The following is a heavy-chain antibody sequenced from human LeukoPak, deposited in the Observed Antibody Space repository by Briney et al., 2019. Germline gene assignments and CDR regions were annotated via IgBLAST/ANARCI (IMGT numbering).Heavy chain of an antibody. CDR3: AREGGAVAGYDAFDI. D-gene: IGHD6-19*01. J-gene: IGHJ3*02. Sequence: AASVKVSCKAPGYTFTGYYMHWVRQAPGQGLEWMGWINPNSGGTNYAQKFQGRVTMTRDTSISTAYMELSRLRSDDTAVYYCAREGGAVAGYDAFDIWGQGTMVTVSS. V-gene: IGHV1-2*02. CDR2: INPNSGGT. CDR1: GYTFTGYY.